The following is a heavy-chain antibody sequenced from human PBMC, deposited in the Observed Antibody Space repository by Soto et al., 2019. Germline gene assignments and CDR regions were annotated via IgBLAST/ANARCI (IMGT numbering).Heavy chain of an antibody. CDR3: ARDGVVAARPTGGGYHYGMDV. CDR2: INPNSGGT. D-gene: IGHD6-6*01. V-gene: IGHV1-2*04. CDR1: GYTFTGYY. Sequence: ASVKVSCKASGYTFTGYYMHWVRQAPGQGLEWVGWINPNSGGTNYAQKFQGWVTMTRDTSISTAYMELSRLRSDDTAVYYCARDGVVAARPTGGGYHYGMDVWGQGTTVTVSS. J-gene: IGHJ6*02.